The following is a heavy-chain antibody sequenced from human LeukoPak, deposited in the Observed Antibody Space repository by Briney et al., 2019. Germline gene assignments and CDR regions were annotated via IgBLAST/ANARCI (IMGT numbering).Heavy chain of an antibody. V-gene: IGHV1-69*06. CDR2: IIPIFGTA. D-gene: IGHD3-22*01. CDR1: GGTFSSYA. Sequence: VASVKVSCKASGGTFSSYAISWVRQAPGQGLEWMGGIIPIFGTANYAQKFQGRVTITADKSTSTAYMELSSLRSEDTAVYYCAREAHYYDSSGPTGYLDYWGQGTLVTVSS. J-gene: IGHJ4*02. CDR3: AREAHYYDSSGPTGYLDY.